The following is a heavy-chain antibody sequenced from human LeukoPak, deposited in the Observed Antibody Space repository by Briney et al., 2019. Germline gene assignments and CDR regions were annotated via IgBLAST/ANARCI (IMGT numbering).Heavy chain of an antibody. CDR1: GGSFSGYY. CDR2: INHSGST. CDR3: ARRSQDYYGSGSYYNYYYYYYMDV. J-gene: IGHJ6*03. D-gene: IGHD3-10*01. V-gene: IGHV4-34*01. Sequence: SETLSLTCAVYGGSFSGYYWSWIRQPPGKGLEWIGEINHSGSTNYNPSLKSRVTISVDTPKNQFSLKLSSVTAADTAVYYCARRSQDYYGSGSYYNYYYYYYMDVWGKGTTVTISS.